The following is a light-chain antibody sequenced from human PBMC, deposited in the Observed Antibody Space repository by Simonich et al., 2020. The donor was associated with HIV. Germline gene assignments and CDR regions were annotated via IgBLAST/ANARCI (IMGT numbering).Light chain of an antibody. Sequence: DIVMTQSPDSLAVSLGERATINCKSSQGVLYSSKNKNYLAWYQTKPGQPPKLRIYWASTRESGVPDRFSASGSGTDFTLTISSLQAEDVAIYYCQQYYSTPPTFGQGTKVEIK. J-gene: IGKJ1*01. CDR3: QQYYSTPPT. CDR2: WAS. CDR1: QGVLYSSKNKNY. V-gene: IGKV4-1*01.